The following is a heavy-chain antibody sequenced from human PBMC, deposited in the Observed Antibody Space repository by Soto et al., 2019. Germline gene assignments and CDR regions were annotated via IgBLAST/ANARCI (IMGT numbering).Heavy chain of an antibody. CDR1: GFTFSNAW. CDR2: IKSKTDGGTT. D-gene: IGHD6-19*01. V-gene: IGHV3-15*01. CDR3: TTDPSSGWYFNWLDP. Sequence: SLRLSCAASGFTFSNAWMSWVRQAPGKGLEWVGRIKSKTDGGTTDYAAPVKGRFTISRDDSKNTLYLQMDSLKTEDTAVYYCTTDPSSGWYFNWLDPWGPGTLVTV. J-gene: IGHJ5*02.